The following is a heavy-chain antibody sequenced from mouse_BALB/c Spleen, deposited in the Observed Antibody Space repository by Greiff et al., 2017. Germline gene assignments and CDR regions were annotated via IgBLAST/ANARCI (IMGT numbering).Heavy chain of an antibody. J-gene: IGHJ2*01. Sequence: EVKLVESGGGLVKPGGSLKLSCAASGFTFSSYTMSWVRQTPEKRLEWVATISSGGSYTYYPDSVKGRFTISRDNAKNTLYLQMSSLKSEDTAMYYCTRGDDGYYEGFDYWGQGTTLTVSS. CDR3: TRGDDGYYEGFDY. V-gene: IGHV5-6-4*01. CDR1: GFTFSSYT. D-gene: IGHD2-3*01. CDR2: ISSGGSYT.